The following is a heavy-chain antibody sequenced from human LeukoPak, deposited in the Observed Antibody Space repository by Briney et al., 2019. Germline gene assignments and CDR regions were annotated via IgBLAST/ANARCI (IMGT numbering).Heavy chain of an antibody. Sequence: GGSLRLSCAASGFTFSSYGMHWVRQAPGKGLEWVAVTSYDGSNKYFADSVKGRFTISRDNSKNTLYLQMNSLRAEDTAVYYCAKDSGIAVAGTLRAFDIWGQGTMVTASS. CDR1: GFTFSSYG. D-gene: IGHD6-19*01. CDR2: TSYDGSNK. CDR3: AKDSGIAVAGTLRAFDI. V-gene: IGHV3-30*18. J-gene: IGHJ3*02.